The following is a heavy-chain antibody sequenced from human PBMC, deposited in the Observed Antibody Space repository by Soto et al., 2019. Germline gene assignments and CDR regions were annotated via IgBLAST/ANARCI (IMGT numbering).Heavy chain of an antibody. CDR2: INAGNANT. Sequence: ASVKVSCKASGYTFTSYATHWVRQAPGQRLEWMGWINAGNANTKYSQKFQGRVTITRDTSASTAYMELSSLRSEDTAVYYCARGPLRNWFDPWGQGTLVTVSS. CDR1: GYTFTSYA. CDR3: ARGPLRNWFDP. J-gene: IGHJ5*02. V-gene: IGHV1-3*01.